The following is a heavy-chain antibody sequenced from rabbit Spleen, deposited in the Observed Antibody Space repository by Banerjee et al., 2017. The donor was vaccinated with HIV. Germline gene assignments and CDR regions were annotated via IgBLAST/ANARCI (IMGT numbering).Heavy chain of an antibody. CDR1: GVSFSGSSY. CDR3: ARDLVAVIGWNFNL. Sequence: QEQLVESGGGLVKPGASLTLTCIASGVSFSGSSYMCWVRQAPGKGLEWIACIDSGSSGFTYFASWAKGRFTMSRTSSTTVTLQMTSLTAADTATYFCARDLVAVIGWNFNLWGPGTLVTVS. D-gene: IGHD1-1*01. CDR2: IDSGSSGFT. V-gene: IGHV1S45*01. J-gene: IGHJ4*01.